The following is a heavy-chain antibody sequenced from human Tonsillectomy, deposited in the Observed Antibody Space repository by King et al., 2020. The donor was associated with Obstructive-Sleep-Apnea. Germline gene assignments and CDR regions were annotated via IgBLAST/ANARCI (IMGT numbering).Heavy chain of an antibody. CDR1: GFTFSDYY. V-gene: IGHV3-11*06. J-gene: IGHJ4*02. CDR3: AGEKEGSSWFRSGARRGTFDY. CDR2: ISSSSSYT. D-gene: IGHD6-13*01. Sequence: QVQLVESGGGLVKPGGSLRLSCAASGFTFSDYYMSWIRQAPGKGLEWVSYISSSSSYTNYADSVKGRFTISRDNAKNSLYLQMNRLRAEDTAGYYCAGEKEGSSWFRSGARRGTFDYWGQGTLVTVSS.